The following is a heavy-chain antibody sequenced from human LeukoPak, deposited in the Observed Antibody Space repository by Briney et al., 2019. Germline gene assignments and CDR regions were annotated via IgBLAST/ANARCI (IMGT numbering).Heavy chain of an antibody. CDR2: ISYDGSNK. Sequence: GGSLRLSCAASGFTFSSYAMHRVRQAPGKGLEWVAVISYDGSNKYYADSVKGRFTISRDNSKNTLYLQMNSLRAEDTAVYYCARAPRGAPPFYYYYGMDVWGQGTTVTVSS. D-gene: IGHD2-15*01. CDR3: ARAPRGAPPFYYYYGMDV. J-gene: IGHJ6*02. V-gene: IGHV3-30-3*01. CDR1: GFTFSSYA.